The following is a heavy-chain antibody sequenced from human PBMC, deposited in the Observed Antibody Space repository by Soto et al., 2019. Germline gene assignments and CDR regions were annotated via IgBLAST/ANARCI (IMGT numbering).Heavy chain of an antibody. J-gene: IGHJ4*02. Sequence: VQLLGSGGVLIQPGGSLRLSCASSGFTFSYGIHWLRQAPGNDLEWVAYISYDSSNKFYGDSVKGRFTISRDNSKNTQFLQMNSLRAEDTAVYYCAKLVIGYCSGNTCDDYWGQGTLVAVSS. CDR3: AKLVIGYCSGNTCDDY. CDR1: GFTFSYG. V-gene: IGHV3-30*18. D-gene: IGHD2-15*01. CDR2: ISYDSSNK.